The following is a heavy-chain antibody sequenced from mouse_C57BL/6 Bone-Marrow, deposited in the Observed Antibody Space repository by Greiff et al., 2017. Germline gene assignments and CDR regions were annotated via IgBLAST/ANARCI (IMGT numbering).Heavy chain of an antibody. Sequence: DVHLVESGGGLVKPGGSLKLSCAASGFTFSSYAMSWVRQTPEKRLEWVATISDGGSYTYYPDNVKGRFTISRDNAKNNLYLQMSHLKSEDTAMYYCARDPKSLYYYGSSYAMDYWGQGTSVTVSS. J-gene: IGHJ4*01. V-gene: IGHV5-4*01. CDR2: ISDGGSYT. D-gene: IGHD1-1*01. CDR1: GFTFSSYA. CDR3: ARDPKSLYYYGSSYAMDY.